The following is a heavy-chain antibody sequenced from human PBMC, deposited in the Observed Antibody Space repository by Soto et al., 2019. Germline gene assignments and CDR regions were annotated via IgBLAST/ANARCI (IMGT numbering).Heavy chain of an antibody. CDR3: ARDGRYDFWSGYYPDY. CDR1: GFTFSSYG. V-gene: IGHV3-33*01. Sequence: GGSLRLSCAASGFTFSSYGMHWVRQAPGKGLEWVAVIWYDGSSKYYADSVKGRFTISRDNSKNTLYLQMNSLRAEDTAVYHCARDGRYDFWSGYYPDYWGQGTLVTVSS. D-gene: IGHD3-3*01. J-gene: IGHJ4*02. CDR2: IWYDGSSK.